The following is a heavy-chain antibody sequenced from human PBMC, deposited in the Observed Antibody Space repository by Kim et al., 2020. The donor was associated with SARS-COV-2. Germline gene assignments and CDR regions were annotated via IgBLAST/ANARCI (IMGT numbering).Heavy chain of an antibody. J-gene: IGHJ4*02. Sequence: GGSLRLSCAASGFIVSTNYMNWVRQAPGKGLEWVSVIYSGGSTHYADSVKGRFSISRDTSTNILFLQMNGLRAADTAAYYCSRSPGSGTYFFDLWGQGT. D-gene: IGHD1-26*01. CDR3: SRSPGSGTYFFDL. CDR2: IYSGGST. V-gene: IGHV3-66*01. CDR1: GFIVSTNY.